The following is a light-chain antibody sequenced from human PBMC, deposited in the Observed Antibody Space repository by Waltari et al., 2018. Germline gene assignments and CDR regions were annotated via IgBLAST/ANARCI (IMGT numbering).Light chain of an antibody. CDR1: RSLVHSNAKNY. CDR2: LGS. CDR3: MQALQTRT. V-gene: IGKV2-28*01. Sequence: EIVMTQSPLSLPVTPGEPASISCRSSRSLVHSNAKNYLDWYLQKPGQSPQLLIYLGSNRASGVPDRFSGSGSGTDFTLKISRVEAEYVGVYYCMQALQTRTFGQGTKLEIK. J-gene: IGKJ2*01.